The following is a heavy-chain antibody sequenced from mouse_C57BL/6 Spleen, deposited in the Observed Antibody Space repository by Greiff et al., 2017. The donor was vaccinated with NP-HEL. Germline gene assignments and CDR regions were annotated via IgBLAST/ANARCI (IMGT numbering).Heavy chain of an antibody. Sequence: EVKVEESGPGLVKPSQSLSLTCSVTGYSITSGYYWNWIRQFPGNKLEWMGYISYDGSNNYNPSLKNRISITRDTSKNQFFLKLNSVTTEDTATYYCARDLDGNYFFDYWGQGTTLTVSS. CDR3: ARDLDGNYFFDY. V-gene: IGHV3-6*01. D-gene: IGHD2-1*01. CDR1: GYSITSGYY. CDR2: ISYDGSN. J-gene: IGHJ2*01.